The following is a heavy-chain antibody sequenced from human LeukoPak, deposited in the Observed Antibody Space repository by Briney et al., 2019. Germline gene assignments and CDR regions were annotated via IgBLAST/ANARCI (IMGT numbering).Heavy chain of an antibody. V-gene: IGHV3-11*01. Sequence: PGGSLRLSCAASGFTFSNYYMSWIRQAPGKWLECVSYISSGGSTKYYADSVKGRFTISRDNAKNSYLQMNSLRAEDTAVYYCARDGHAYGRGLPHYWGQGTLVTVSS. CDR3: ARDGHAYGRGLPHY. J-gene: IGHJ4*02. CDR2: ISSGGSTK. CDR1: GFTFSNYY. D-gene: IGHD3-10*01.